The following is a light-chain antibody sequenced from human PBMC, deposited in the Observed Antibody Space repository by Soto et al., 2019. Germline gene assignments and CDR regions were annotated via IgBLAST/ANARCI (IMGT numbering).Light chain of an antibody. CDR1: QSISNC. CDR3: QQTYIAPAT. V-gene: IGKV1-39*01. Sequence: DIQMTQSPSSLSASVGDRVTITCRASQSISNCLSWFQQKPGQAPKLLIYAASSLQSGVPSRFRGRGSGTDFILTIDRLQPEDFATYYCQQTYIAPATFGQGTKVGVK. CDR2: AAS. J-gene: IGKJ1*01.